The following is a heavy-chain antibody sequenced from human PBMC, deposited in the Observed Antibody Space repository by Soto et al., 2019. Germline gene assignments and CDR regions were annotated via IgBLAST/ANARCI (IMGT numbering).Heavy chain of an antibody. Sequence: SETLSLTCTVSGASISGFYWSWIRKSAGKGLEWIGRIYATGTTDYNPSLKSRVMMSVDTSKKQFSLKLRSVTAADTAVYYCARGVGGSGLNWFDPWGQGTLVTVSS. CDR1: GASISGFY. D-gene: IGHD6-19*01. CDR3: ARGVGGSGLNWFDP. J-gene: IGHJ5*02. CDR2: IYATGTT. V-gene: IGHV4-4*07.